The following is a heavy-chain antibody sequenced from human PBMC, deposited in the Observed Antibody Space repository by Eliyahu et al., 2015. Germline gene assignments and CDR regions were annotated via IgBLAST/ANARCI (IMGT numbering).Heavy chain of an antibody. CDR1: GFXLXSSGVGVG. V-gene: IGHV2-5*02. CDR3: AHTAVSPGYVMDV. J-gene: IGHJ6*02. CDR2: IYWDDDK. Sequence: QITLKESGPTLVKPTQTLTLTXTFSGFXLXSSGVGVGVGWIRQPPGKALEWLALIYWDDDKRYSPSLKSRLTITEDTSKNQVVLTMTNMDPDDTATYYCAHTAVSPGYVMDVWGQGTTVTVSS. D-gene: IGHD4-11*01.